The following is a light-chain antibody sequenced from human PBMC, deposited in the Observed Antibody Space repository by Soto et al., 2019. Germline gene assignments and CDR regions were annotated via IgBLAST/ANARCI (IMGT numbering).Light chain of an antibody. Sequence: DIVMTQSPDSLAVSLGERATINCKSSQSILYSSNNKNYLAWYQQKTGQPPKLLIHWASTRESGVPDRFSGSGSGTDFALTISALQAEDVAVYYCQQYYRPPLYSFGQGTKLEIK. CDR2: WAS. CDR1: QSILYSSNNKNY. CDR3: QQYYRPPLYS. V-gene: IGKV4-1*01. J-gene: IGKJ2*01.